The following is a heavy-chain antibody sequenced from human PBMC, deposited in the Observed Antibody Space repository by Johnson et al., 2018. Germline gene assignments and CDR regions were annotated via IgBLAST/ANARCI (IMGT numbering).Heavy chain of an antibody. CDR2: IWYDGSNK. Sequence: QVQLVQSGGGVVQPGRSLRLSCAASGFTFSNYVMHWVRPAPGQGLEWVAAIWYDGSNKYDADSVKGRFTISRDNSKNTLYLQMNSLKAEDTAVYDCARDDPYMVSEHYYYYYGMDVWGQGTTVTVSS. D-gene: IGHD3-10*01. V-gene: IGHV3-33*08. CDR1: GFTFSNYV. J-gene: IGHJ6*02. CDR3: ARDDPYMVSEHYYYYYGMDV.